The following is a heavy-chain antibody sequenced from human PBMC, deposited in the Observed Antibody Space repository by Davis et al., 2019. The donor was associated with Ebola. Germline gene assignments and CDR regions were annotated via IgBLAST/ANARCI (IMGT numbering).Heavy chain of an antibody. CDR3: AKAKFDY. CDR1: GFTFSSYG. Sequence: GESLKISCAASGFTFSSYGMHWVLPSPCKGLELVGVISDDGSNKYYADSVKGRFTISRDKSKNTLYLQMNSLRAEDTAVYYCAKAKFDYWGQGTLVTVSS. V-gene: IGHV3-30*18. CDR2: ISDDGSNK. J-gene: IGHJ4*02.